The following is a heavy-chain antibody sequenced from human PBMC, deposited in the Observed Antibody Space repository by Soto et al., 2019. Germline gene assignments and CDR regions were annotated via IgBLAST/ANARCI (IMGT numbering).Heavy chain of an antibody. J-gene: IGHJ2*01. CDR2: ISASTRNT. V-gene: IGHV1-18*01. CDR3: VRCYCSVGSCYACWHFDL. D-gene: IGHD2-15*01. CDR1: GYTFSDYA. Sequence: QVQLVQSGGEVKKPGASVKVSCQASGYTFSDYAISWVRQAPGQGLEWMGWISASTRNTDQAQNFQGRVIMTVDTSTNKAYMELRSLRSDDTAVYYCVRCYCSVGSCYACWHFDLWGRGTLVTVSS.